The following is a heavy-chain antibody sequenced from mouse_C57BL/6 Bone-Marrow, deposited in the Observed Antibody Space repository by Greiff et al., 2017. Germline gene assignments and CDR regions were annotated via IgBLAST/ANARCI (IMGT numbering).Heavy chain of an antibody. CDR3: SSFDGNYFDF. CDR1: GFNIKDDY. V-gene: IGHV14-4*01. Sequence: EVKLMESWAELVRPGASVKLSCTASGFNIKDDYIHWVKQRPEQGLEWIGWIDPEIGDTEYASKFQGKATITSDTSSNTAYLQLSSLTSEDTAVYYCSSFDGNYFDFWGQGTPLTVAS. J-gene: IGHJ2*01. CDR2: IDPEIGDT. D-gene: IGHD2-3*01.